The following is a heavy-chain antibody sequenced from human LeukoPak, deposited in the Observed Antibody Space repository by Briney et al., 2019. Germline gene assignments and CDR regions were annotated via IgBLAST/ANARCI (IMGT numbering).Heavy chain of an antibody. J-gene: IGHJ6*02. CDR1: GYTFTSYG. CDR2: ISAYNGNT. V-gene: IGHV1-18*01. CDR3: ARADQRGPATYYYYGMDV. D-gene: IGHD2-2*01. Sequence: ASVKVSCKASGYTFTSYGISWVRQAPGQGLEWMGWISAYNGNTNYAQKLQGRVTMTTDTSTSTAYMELRSLRSDDTAVYYCARADQRGPATYYYYGMDVWGQGTTVTVSS.